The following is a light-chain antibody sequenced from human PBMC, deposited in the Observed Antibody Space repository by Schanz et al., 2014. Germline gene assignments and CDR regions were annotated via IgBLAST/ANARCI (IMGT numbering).Light chain of an antibody. CDR2: WAS. CDR3: QQYYSLPLT. V-gene: IGKV4-1*01. CDR1: QSILYSSNNKIY. J-gene: IGKJ4*01. Sequence: DIVMTQSPDSLAVSLGERATINCKSSQSILYSSNNKIYLAWYQQKPGQPPKLLVYWASTRESGVPDRFSGSGSGTDFTLTISGLQAEDVAVYYCQQYYSLPLTFGGGTKVEIK.